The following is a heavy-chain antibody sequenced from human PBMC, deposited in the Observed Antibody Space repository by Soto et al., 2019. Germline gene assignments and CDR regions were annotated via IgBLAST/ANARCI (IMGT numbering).Heavy chain of an antibody. D-gene: IGHD3-10*01. CDR1: GGSISSYY. Sequence: PSETLSLTCTVSGGSISSYYWSWIRQPPGKGLEWIGYIYYSGSTNYNPSLKSRVTISVDTSKNQFSLKLSSVTAADTAVYYCARVTYYYGSGSYYYYYGMDVWGQGTTVTV. CDR2: IYYSGST. CDR3: ARVTYYYGSGSYYYYYGMDV. V-gene: IGHV4-59*01. J-gene: IGHJ6*02.